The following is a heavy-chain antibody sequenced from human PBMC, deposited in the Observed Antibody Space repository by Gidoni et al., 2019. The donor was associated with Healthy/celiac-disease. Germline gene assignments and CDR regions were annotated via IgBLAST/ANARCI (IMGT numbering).Heavy chain of an antibody. J-gene: IGHJ4*02. D-gene: IGHD1-26*01. Sequence: QVQLQQWCAGLLKPSETLSLTCPAYGGSFSGYYWSWLRQPPGKGLEWVGEINHSGSTNYNPSLKSRVTISVDTSKNQFSLKLSSVTAADTAVYYCARGPRYSGSYYVYWGQGTLVTVSS. CDR2: INHSGST. CDR1: GGSFSGYY. CDR3: ARGPRYSGSYYVY. V-gene: IGHV4-34*01.